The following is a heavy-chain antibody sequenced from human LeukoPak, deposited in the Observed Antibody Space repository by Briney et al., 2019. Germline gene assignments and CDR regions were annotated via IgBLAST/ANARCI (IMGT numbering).Heavy chain of an antibody. D-gene: IGHD6-19*01. J-gene: IGHJ4*02. CDR2: MYTSGST. CDR1: GGSISSYY. V-gene: IGHV4-4*07. CDR3: ARIRSSGWSNHYFDY. Sequence: SETLSLTXSVSGGSISSYYWSWIRQPAGKGLEWLGRMYTSGSTNYNPSLKSRVTVSVDPSKNQFSLKLSSVTAADTAVYYCARIRSSGWSNHYFDYWGQGTLVTVSS.